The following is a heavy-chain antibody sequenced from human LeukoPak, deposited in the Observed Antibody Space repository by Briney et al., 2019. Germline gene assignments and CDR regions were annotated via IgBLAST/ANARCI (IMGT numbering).Heavy chain of an antibody. CDR2: INWNGGST. Sequence: GGSLRLSCAASGFTFDDYGMTWVRKAPGKGLEWVSGINWNGGSTGYADSVKGRFTISRDNAKNSLYLQMKSLRAEDTAVYYCAKGGGYEAQYYYYYLDVWGKGTTVTISS. V-gene: IGHV3-20*04. CDR3: AKGGGYEAQYYYYYLDV. CDR1: GFTFDDYG. J-gene: IGHJ6*03. D-gene: IGHD5-12*01.